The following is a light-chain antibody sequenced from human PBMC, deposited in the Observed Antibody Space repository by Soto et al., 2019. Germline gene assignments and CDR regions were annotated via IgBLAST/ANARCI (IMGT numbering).Light chain of an antibody. CDR3: LQDYDYPRT. J-gene: IGKJ1*01. CDR1: QGIRTE. V-gene: IGKV1-6*01. Sequence: ATQMTQSPSSLSASVGDRVTIACRASQGIRTELGWYQQKPGEAPKLLIYAASTLQSGVPSRFSGSGSGTXXXXXXXSLQPEDFATYYCLQDYDYPRTFGQGTKVEMK. CDR2: AAS.